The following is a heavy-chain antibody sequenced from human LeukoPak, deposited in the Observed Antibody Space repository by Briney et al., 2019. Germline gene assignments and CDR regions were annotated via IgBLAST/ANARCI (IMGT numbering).Heavy chain of an antibody. CDR1: GYTFTSYG. V-gene: IGHV1-18*01. D-gene: IGHD1-26*01. CDR2: ISAYNGNT. CDR3: ARDPGIVGATTIDY. Sequence: GASVKVPCKASGYTFTSYGISWVRQAPGQGLEWMGWISAYNGNTNYAQKLQGRVTMTTDTSTSTAYMELRSLRSDDTAVYYCARDPGIVGATTIDYWGQGTLVTVSS. J-gene: IGHJ4*02.